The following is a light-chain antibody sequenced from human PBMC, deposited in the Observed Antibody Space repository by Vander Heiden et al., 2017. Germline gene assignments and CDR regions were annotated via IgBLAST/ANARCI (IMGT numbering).Light chain of an antibody. J-gene: IGLJ3*02. CDR2: CNI. CDR3: QSYDSSLSAWV. V-gene: IGLV1-40*01. Sequence: QSVLTQPPALSGAPGQRVSISCTGSTSNIGAGYDLHSYQHLPRTAPTLLIYCNINRPSGVPDRCSGSKSGTSAALAITGLQADDEADYYCQSYDSSLSAWVFGGGTKLTVL. CDR1: TSNIGAGYD.